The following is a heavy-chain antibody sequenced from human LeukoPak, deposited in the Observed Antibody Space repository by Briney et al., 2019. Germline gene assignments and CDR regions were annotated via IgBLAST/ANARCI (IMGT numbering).Heavy chain of an antibody. CDR1: GFTFDDYA. CDR2: ISWNSGSI. Sequence: GGSLRLSCAASGFTFDDYAMHWVRQAPGKGLEWVSGISWNSGSIGYADSVKGRFTISRDNAKNSLYLQMNSLRAEDTALYYCAKDTGLAAAGTLDYWGQGTLVTVSS. J-gene: IGHJ4*02. D-gene: IGHD6-13*01. V-gene: IGHV3-9*01. CDR3: AKDTGLAAAGTLDY.